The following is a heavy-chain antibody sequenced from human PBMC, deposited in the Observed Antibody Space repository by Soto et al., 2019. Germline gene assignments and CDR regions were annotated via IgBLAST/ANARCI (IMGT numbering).Heavy chain of an antibody. J-gene: IGHJ6*03. CDR1: GFXFSSYD. CDR2: IGTAGDT. D-gene: IGHD2-2*01. CDR3: ARTSSVDYYYYMDV. V-gene: IGHV3-13*01. Sequence: GGSLRLSCAASGFXFSSYDMHWVRQATGKGLEWVSAIGTAGDTYYPGSVKGRFTISRENAKNSLYLQMNSLRAGDTAVYYCARTSSVDYYYYMDVWGKGTTVTVSS.